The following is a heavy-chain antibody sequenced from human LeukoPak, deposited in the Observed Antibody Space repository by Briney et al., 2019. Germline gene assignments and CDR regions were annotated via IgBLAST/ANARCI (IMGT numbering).Heavy chain of an antibody. CDR3: AKSDDYDILTGYYITPRFSDY. CDR1: GFTFSSYA. CDR2: FSGSGGST. J-gene: IGHJ4*02. Sequence: GGSLRLSCAASGFTFSSYAMSWVRQAPGKGLECISGFSGSGGSTYYADSVKGRFTISRDNSKNTLYLQMNSLRAEDTAVYYCAKSDDYDILTGYYITPRFSDYWGQGTLVTVSS. V-gene: IGHV3-23*01. D-gene: IGHD3-9*01.